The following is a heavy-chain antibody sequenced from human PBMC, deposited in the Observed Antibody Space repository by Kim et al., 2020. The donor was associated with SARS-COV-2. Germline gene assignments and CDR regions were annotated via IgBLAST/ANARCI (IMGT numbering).Heavy chain of an antibody. CDR1: GGTFSSYA. D-gene: IGHD2-15*01. CDR2: IIPILGIA. Sequence: SVKVSCKASGGTFSSYAISWVRQAPGQGLEWMGRIIPILGIANYAQKFQGRVTITADKSTSTAYMELSSLRAEDTAVYYCARDPGRIVDYGMDVWGQGT. J-gene: IGHJ6*02. CDR3: ARDPGRIVDYGMDV. V-gene: IGHV1-69*04.